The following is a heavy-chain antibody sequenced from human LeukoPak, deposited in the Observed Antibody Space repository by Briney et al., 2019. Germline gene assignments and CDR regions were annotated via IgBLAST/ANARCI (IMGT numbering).Heavy chain of an antibody. V-gene: IGHV4-59*01. CDR1: GGSISGYY. Sequence: PSETLSLTCTVSGGSISGYYWNWIRQPPGKGLEWIGYIYYRGSTNYNPSLKSRVTISVDTSKNQFSLKLKSVTAADTAVYYCARSEASHYFDSWGQGTPVTVSS. CDR2: IYYRGST. J-gene: IGHJ4*02. CDR3: ARSEASHYFDS. D-gene: IGHD2-2*01.